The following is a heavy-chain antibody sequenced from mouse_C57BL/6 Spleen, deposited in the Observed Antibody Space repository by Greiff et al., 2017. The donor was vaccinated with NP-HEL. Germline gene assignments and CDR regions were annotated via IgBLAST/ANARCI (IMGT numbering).Heavy chain of an antibody. CDR3: ARTVVATDWYFDV. CDR1: GFTFSSYA. J-gene: IGHJ1*03. V-gene: IGHV5-4*01. Sequence: VQLKESGGGLVKPGGSLKLSCAASGFTFSSYAMSWVRQTPEKRLEWVATISDGGSYTYYPDNVKGRFTISRDNAKNNLYLQMSHLKSEDTAMYYCARTVVATDWYFDVWGTGTTVTVSS. D-gene: IGHD1-1*01. CDR2: ISDGGSYT.